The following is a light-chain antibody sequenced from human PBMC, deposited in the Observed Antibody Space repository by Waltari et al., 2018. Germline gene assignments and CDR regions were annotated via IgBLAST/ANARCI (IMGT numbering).Light chain of an antibody. CDR1: QSIDHY. CDR3: QQRSTLFT. CDR2: DPS. J-gene: IGKJ3*01. V-gene: IGKV3-11*01. Sequence: EIVLTQSPATLSLSPGERATLSYRASQSIDHYSAWYQQKPGQAPRLLIYDPSNRATGVPASFSGSGSGTDFTLTISSLEPEDFAVYYCQQRSTLFTFGPGTKVDIK.